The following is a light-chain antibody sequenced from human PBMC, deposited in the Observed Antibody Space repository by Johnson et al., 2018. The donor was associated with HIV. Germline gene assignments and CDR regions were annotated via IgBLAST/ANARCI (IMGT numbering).Light chain of an antibody. CDR1: SSNIGNNY. CDR2: ENN. V-gene: IGLV1-51*02. CDR3: GTWEHSLSTGDS. Sequence: QSVLTQPPSVSAAPGQKVTISCSGSSSNIGNNYVSWYQQLPGTAPKLLIYENNKRPSGIPDRFSGSKSGTSATLGIAGLQTGDEADYYCGTWEHSLSTGDSFGTWTKCTLL. J-gene: IGLJ1*01.